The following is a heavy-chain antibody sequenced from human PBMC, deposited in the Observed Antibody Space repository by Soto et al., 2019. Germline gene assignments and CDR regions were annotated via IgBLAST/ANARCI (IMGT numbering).Heavy chain of an antibody. J-gene: IGHJ4*02. D-gene: IGHD3-9*01. CDR2: INPSGGST. CDR3: ARPPNTYYDILTGYQSPPRFDY. CDR1: GYTFTSYY. V-gene: IGHV1-46*03. Sequence: ASVKVSCKASGYTFTSYYMHWVRQAPGQGLEWMGIINPSGGSTSYAQKFQGRVTMTRDTSTSTVYMELSSLRSEDTAVYYCARPPNTYYDILTGYQSPPRFDYWGQGTLVTVSS.